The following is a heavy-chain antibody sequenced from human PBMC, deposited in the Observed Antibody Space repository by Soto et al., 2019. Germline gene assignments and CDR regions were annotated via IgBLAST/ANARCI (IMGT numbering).Heavy chain of an antibody. CDR3: ARWWGVGVAGMDV. J-gene: IGHJ6*02. D-gene: IGHD2-15*01. V-gene: IGHV4-30-4*01. CDR2: SFYSGIT. CDR1: GDSINSGDYY. Sequence: QVQLQESGPRLVKPLQTLFLTCTVSGDSINSGDYYWSWIRQPPGRGLEGVGYSFYSGITDYNPSLKSPMIISMDTSKNQFALRWNSVTAADTAVYFCARWWGVGVAGMDVWGQGTTVSFSS.